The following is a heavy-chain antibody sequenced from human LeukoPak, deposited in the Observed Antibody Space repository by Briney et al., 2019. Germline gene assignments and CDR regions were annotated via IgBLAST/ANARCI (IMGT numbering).Heavy chain of an antibody. J-gene: IGHJ4*02. CDR1: GLIVSSNY. CDR2: IYRDGNT. D-gene: IGHD6-19*01. CDR3: ACSGPYSNGGVMTDY. V-gene: IGHV3-66*01. Sequence: GGSLRLSCAASGLIVSSNYMSWVRQVPGKGLEWVSFIYRDGNTNYADSVKGRFTISRYNSKNTLSLQMNSLRAEDTAVYYCACSGPYSNGGVMTDYWGQGTLVTVSS.